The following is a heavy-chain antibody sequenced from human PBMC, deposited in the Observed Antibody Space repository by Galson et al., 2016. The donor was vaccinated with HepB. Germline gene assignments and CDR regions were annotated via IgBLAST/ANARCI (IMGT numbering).Heavy chain of an antibody. J-gene: IGHJ6*03. CDR1: GGTFSSDT. CDR3: ARGVATGPNYYYMDD. Sequence: SVKVSCKASGGTFSSDTISWVRQAPGQGLEWMGGIIPIFGTANYAQKLQGRVTINVDKSTTTAYMELSRLRSEDTAVYYCARGVATGPNYYYMDDWGKGTPVTDS. V-gene: IGHV1-69*06. D-gene: IGHD5-12*01. CDR2: IIPIFGTA.